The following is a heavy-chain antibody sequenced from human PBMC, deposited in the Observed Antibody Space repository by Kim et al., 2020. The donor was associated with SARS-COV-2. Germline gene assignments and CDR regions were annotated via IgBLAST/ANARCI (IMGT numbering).Heavy chain of an antibody. CDR2: IIYSGGP. D-gene: IGHD3-16*02. J-gene: IGHJ4*02. CDR3: ARDPSLAF. V-gene: IGHV4-59*13. CDR1: SDSFRSFY. Sequence: SETLSLTCNVSSDSFRSFYWSWVRQPRGKGLEWIGYIIYSGGPRYNPSLKGRVTISMDTSKSQFSLTLTSVTAADTAVYYCARDPSLAFWGQGTPVIVSS.